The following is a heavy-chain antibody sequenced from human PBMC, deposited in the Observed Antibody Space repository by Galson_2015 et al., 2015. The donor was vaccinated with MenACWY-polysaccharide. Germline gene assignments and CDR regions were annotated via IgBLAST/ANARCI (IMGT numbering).Heavy chain of an antibody. D-gene: IGHD1-26*01. CDR2: ISSSGDDK. CDR3: VKNGYTGSSYGYFDS. V-gene: IGHV3-30*18. CDR1: GFTFSTYA. Sequence: SLRLSCAASGFTFSTYAMHWVRQAPGQGQEWMATISSSGDDKYYADSVKGRFTISRDNSNNTLYLEMSSLRAGDTAVYYCVKNGYTGSSYGYFDSWGQGTLGTVSS. J-gene: IGHJ4*02.